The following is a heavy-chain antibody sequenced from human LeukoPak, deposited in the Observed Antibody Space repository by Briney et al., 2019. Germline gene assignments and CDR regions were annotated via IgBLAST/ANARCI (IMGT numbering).Heavy chain of an antibody. CDR1: GYSFTSYW. D-gene: IGHD6-13*01. J-gene: IGHJ4*02. V-gene: IGHV5-51*01. Sequence: GESLKISCKGSGYSFTSYWIGWVRQMPGKGLEWMGIIYPGDSDTRYSPSFQGQVTISADKSTSTAYLQWSSLKASDTAMYYCASGYSSSWYYFDYWGQGTLVTVSS. CDR2: IYPGDSDT. CDR3: ASGYSSSWYYFDY.